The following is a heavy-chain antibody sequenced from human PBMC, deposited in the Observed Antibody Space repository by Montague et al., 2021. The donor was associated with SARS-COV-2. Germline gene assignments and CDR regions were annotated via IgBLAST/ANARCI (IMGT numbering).Heavy chain of an antibody. D-gene: IGHD6-19*01. CDR1: GGSISSSNYY. CDR2: MYDSGXT. J-gene: IGHJ4*02. Sequence: SETLSLTCTVSGGSISSSNYYWDWIRQPPGKGLEWIGSMYDSGXTXYXXXXKXRVTISVDTSKNHFSLKLSSVTAADTAVYYCARGCRQWLVRPPHSYYFDYWGQGTLVTVSS. V-gene: IGHV4-39*02. CDR3: ARGCRQWLVRPPHSYYFDY.